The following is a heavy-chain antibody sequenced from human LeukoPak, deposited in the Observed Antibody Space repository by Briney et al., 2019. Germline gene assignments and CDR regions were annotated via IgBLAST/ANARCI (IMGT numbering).Heavy chain of an antibody. CDR2: IYYSGST. J-gene: IGHJ4*02. V-gene: IGHV4-61*01. CDR3: ARDLGYCTNGVCHTRFDY. D-gene: IGHD2-8*01. CDR1: GGSVSSGSYY. Sequence: PSETLSLTCTVSGGSVSSGSYYWSWIRQPPGEGLEWIGYIYYSGSTNYNPSLKSRVTISVDTSKNQFSLKLSSVTAADTAVYYCARDLGYCTNGVCHTRFDYWGQGTLVAVSS.